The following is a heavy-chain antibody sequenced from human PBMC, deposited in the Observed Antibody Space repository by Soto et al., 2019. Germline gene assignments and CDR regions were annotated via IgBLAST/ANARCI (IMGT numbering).Heavy chain of an antibody. CDR3: ARDRYDSSGSYFDY. V-gene: IGHV4-31*03. J-gene: IGHJ4*02. D-gene: IGHD3-22*01. CDR1: GFSIVGGGYY. CDR2: IYYSGST. Sequence: TSETLCLTCSVAGFSIVGGGYYWSWIRQHPGKGLEWIGYIYYSGSTYYNPSLKSRVTISVDTSKNQFSLKLSSVTAADTAVYYCARDRYDSSGSYFDYWGQGTLVTVLL.